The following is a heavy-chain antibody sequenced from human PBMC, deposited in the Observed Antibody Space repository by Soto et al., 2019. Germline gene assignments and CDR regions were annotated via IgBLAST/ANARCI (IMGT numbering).Heavy chain of an antibody. CDR2: IYWDDDK. V-gene: IGHV2-5*02. CDR1: GFSLSTSGVG. Sequence: SGPTLVNPTQTLTLTCTFSGFSLSTSGVGVGWIRQPPGKTLEWLALIYWDDDKRYSPSLKSRLTITKDTSKNQVVLTMTNMDPVDTATYYCAHSRGIAATNYYYYYCMDVWGQGTTVTVSS. CDR3: AHSRGIAATNYYYYYCMDV. J-gene: IGHJ6*02. D-gene: IGHD6-13*01.